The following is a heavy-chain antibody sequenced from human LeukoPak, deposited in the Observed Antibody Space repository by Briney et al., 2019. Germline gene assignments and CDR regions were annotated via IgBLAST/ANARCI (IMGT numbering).Heavy chain of an antibody. CDR3: AREGYGGNSRGYFDY. Sequence: GGSLRLSCAASGFTVSSNYMSWVRQAPGKGLEWVSVIYSGGSTYYADSVKGRFTISRDNSKNTLYLQTNSLRAEDTAVYYCAREGYGGNSRGYFDYWGQGTLVTVSS. CDR1: GFTVSSNY. D-gene: IGHD4-23*01. J-gene: IGHJ4*02. V-gene: IGHV3-66*01. CDR2: IYSGGST.